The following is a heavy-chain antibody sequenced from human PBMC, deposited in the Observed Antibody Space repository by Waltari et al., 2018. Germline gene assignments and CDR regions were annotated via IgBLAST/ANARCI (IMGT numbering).Heavy chain of an antibody. CDR3: ARDGKIRFLESVGAFDI. V-gene: IGHV3-48*03. CDR2: ISSSGSTI. CDR1: GFTFSSYE. J-gene: IGHJ3*02. Sequence: EVQLVESGGGLVQPGGSLRLSCAASGFTFSSYEMNWVRQAPGKGLEWVSSISSSGSTIYYADSVKCRFTISRDNAKNSLYLQMNSLRAEDTAVYYCARDGKIRFLESVGAFDIWGQGTMVTVSS. D-gene: IGHD3-3*01.